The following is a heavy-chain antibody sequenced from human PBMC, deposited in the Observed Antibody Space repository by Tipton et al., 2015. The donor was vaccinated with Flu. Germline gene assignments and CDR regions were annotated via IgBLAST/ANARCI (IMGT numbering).Heavy chain of an antibody. D-gene: IGHD6-13*01. CDR1: GASISSNGYY. Sequence: TLSLTCTVSGASISSNGYYWTWIRQHPGEGLEWIGYIYNGGSPAYSSSLKSRVSISIDTSKNQFSLNMRSVTAADTAVYYCARVGRQQPSPYYWGQGTSVTVSS. CDR3: ARVGRQQPSPYY. V-gene: IGHV4-31*03. J-gene: IGHJ4*02. CDR2: IYNGGSP.